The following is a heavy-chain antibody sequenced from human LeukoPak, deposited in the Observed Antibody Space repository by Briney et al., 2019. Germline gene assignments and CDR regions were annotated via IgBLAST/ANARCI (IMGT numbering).Heavy chain of an antibody. CDR3: ARERNDDYGGNSDAFDI. V-gene: IGHV4-61*02. J-gene: IGHJ3*02. Sequence: TSETLSLTCTVSGGSISSGSYYWSWIRQPAGKGLEWIGRIYTSGSTNYNPSLKSRVTISVDTSKNQFSLKLSSVTAADTAVYYCARERNDDYGGNSDAFDIWGQGTMVTVPS. CDR2: IYTSGST. CDR1: GGSISSGSYY. D-gene: IGHD4-23*01.